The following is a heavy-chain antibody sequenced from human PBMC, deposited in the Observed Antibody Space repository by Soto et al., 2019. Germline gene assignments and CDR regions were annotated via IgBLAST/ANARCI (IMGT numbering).Heavy chain of an antibody. J-gene: IGHJ4*02. CDR3: ARGITLPTPLDY. V-gene: IGHV1-3*01. Sequence: RASVKVSCKASGYTFTSYDINWVRQAPGQRLEWMGWINAGNGNTKYSQKFQGRVTITRDTSASTAYMELSSLRSEDTAVYYCARGITLPTPLDYWGQGTLVTVSS. CDR1: GYTFTSYD. CDR2: INAGNGNT. D-gene: IGHD1-20*01.